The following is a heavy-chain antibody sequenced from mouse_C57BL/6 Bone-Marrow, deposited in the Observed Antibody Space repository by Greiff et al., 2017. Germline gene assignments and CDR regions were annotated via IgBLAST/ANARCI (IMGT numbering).Heavy chain of an antibody. D-gene: IGHD2-4*01. CDR1: GFNIKNTY. CDR2: IDPANGNT. J-gene: IGHJ1*03. CDR3: ARHYDPVGWYFDV. Sequence: EVQLQESVAELVRPGASVKLSCTASGFNIKNTYMHWVKQRPEQGLEWIGRIDPANGNTKYAPKFQGKATITADTSSNTAYLQLSSLTSEDTAIXYCARHYDPVGWYFDVWGTGTTVTVSS. V-gene: IGHV14-3*01.